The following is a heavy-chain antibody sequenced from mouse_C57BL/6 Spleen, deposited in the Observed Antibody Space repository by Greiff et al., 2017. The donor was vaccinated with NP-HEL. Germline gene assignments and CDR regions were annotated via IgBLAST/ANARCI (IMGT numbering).Heavy chain of an antibody. CDR2: ISYDGSN. CDR1: GYSITSGYY. D-gene: IGHD2-4*01. V-gene: IGHV3-6*01. CDR3: ARYYDYDDYAMDY. J-gene: IGHJ4*01. Sequence: EVKLQESGPGLVKPSQSLSLTCSVTGYSITSGYYWNWIRQFPGNKLEWMGYISYDGSNNYNPSLKNRISITRDTSKNQFFLKLNSVTTEDTATYYCARYYDYDDYAMDYWGQGTSVTVSS.